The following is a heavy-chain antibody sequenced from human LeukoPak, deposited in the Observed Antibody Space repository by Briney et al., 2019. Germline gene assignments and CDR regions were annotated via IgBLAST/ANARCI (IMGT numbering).Heavy chain of an antibody. J-gene: IGHJ6*02. CDR3: ARGVGYCSSTSCHYYYYYYGMDV. CDR1: GYSFTSYW. D-gene: IGHD2-2*03. Sequence: RGESLKISCKGSGYSFTSYWIGWVRQMPGKGLEWMGIIYPGDSDTRYSPSFQGQVTISADKSISTAYLQWSSLKASDTAMYYCARGVGYCSSTSCHYYYYYYGMDVWGQGTTVTVSS. CDR2: IYPGDSDT. V-gene: IGHV5-51*01.